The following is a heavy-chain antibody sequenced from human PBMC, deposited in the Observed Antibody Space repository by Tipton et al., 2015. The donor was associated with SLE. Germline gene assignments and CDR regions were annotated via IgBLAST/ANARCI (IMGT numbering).Heavy chain of an antibody. CDR3: ASGAVFGDS. CDR2: MNPNSGNT. J-gene: IGHJ4*02. D-gene: IGHD3-3*01. Sequence: QLVQSGAEVKNPGASVKVSCKASRYTFTTYDINWVRQAAGQGLEWMGWMNPNSGNTGYAQKFQGRLSMTRSTSISTAYMELSSLRYEDTAVYYCASGAVFGDSWGQGTLVTVSS. CDR1: RYTFTTYD. V-gene: IGHV1-8*02.